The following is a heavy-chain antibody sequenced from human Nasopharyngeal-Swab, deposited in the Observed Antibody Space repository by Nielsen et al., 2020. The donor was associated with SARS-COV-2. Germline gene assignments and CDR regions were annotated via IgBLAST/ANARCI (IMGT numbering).Heavy chain of an antibody. CDR3: AKDGSVVAATGNYGMDV. J-gene: IGHJ6*02. V-gene: IGHV3-9*01. CDR1: GFTFDDYA. D-gene: IGHD2-15*01. Sequence: GKSLKISCAASGFTFDDYAMHWVRQAPGKGLEWVSGISWNSGSIGYADSVKGRFTISRDNAKNSLYLQMNSLRAEDTALYYCAKDGSVVAATGNYGMDVWGQGTTVTVSS. CDR2: ISWNSGSI.